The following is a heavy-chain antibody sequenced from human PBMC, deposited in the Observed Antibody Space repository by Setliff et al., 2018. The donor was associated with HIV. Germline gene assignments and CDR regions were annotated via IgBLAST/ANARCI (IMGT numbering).Heavy chain of an antibody. CDR2: IYASGTT. CDR3: ARVSPVVTAEDNRFDP. Sequence: SETLSLTCTVSGGSVSIYHLSWLRQSPGKGLECIGYIYASGTTQYNPSLESRATISLDTSKNQISLKLKSVTAADTAMYYCARVSPVVTAEDNRFDPWGQGTLVTVSS. CDR1: GGSVSIYH. V-gene: IGHV4-4*09. D-gene: IGHD2-21*02. J-gene: IGHJ5*02.